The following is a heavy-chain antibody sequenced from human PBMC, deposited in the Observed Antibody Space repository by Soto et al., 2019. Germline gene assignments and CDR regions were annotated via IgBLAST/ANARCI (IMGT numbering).Heavy chain of an antibody. D-gene: IGHD2-2*01. V-gene: IGHV3-7*03. J-gene: IGHJ3*02. CDR1: GFTFSSYW. Sequence: GSLRLSCAASGFTFSSYWMSWVSQAPGKGLEWVANIKQDGSEKYYVDSVKGRFTISRDNAKNSLYLQMNSLRAEDTAVYYCAREGSSCSSTSCYSAFDIWGQGTMVTVSS. CDR3: AREGSSCSSTSCYSAFDI. CDR2: IKQDGSEK.